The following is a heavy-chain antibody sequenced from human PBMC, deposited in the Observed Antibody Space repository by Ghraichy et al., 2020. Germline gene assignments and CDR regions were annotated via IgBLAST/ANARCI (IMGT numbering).Heavy chain of an antibody. CDR2: ISSNGGST. Sequence: GGSLRLSCSASGFTFSSYAMHWVRQAPGKGLEYVSAISSNGGSTYYADSVKGRFTISRDNSKNTLYLQMSSLRAEDTAVYYCVKDPGSSGVGHWFDPWGQGTLVTVSS. J-gene: IGHJ5*02. D-gene: IGHD6-19*01. CDR3: VKDPGSSGVGHWFDP. CDR1: GFTFSSYA. V-gene: IGHV3-64D*06.